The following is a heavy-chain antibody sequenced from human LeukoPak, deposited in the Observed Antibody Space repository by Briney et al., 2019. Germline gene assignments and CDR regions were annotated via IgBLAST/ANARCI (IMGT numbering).Heavy chain of an antibody. CDR3: AKSHSSSWYRTNYYYYYGMDV. D-gene: IGHD6-13*01. V-gene: IGHV3-9*01. J-gene: IGHJ6*02. CDR1: GFTFYDYA. CDR2: ISWNSGNI. Sequence: GGSLRLSCAASGFTFYDYAMHWVRQVPGKGLEWVSAISWNSGNIGYADSVKGRFTISRDNAKNSLYLQMNSLRAEDTAVYYCAKSHSSSWYRTNYYYYYGMDVWGQGTTVTVSS.